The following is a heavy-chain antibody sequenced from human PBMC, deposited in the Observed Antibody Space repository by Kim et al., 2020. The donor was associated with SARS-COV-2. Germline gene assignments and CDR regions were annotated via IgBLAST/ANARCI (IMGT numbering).Heavy chain of an antibody. CDR3: AREDYYGSGSGTMDV. D-gene: IGHD3-10*01. J-gene: IGHJ6*03. V-gene: IGHV3-30*07. Sequence: DSVKGRFTISRDNSKNTLYLQINSLRAEDTAVYYCAREDYYGSGSGTMDVWGKGTTVTVSS.